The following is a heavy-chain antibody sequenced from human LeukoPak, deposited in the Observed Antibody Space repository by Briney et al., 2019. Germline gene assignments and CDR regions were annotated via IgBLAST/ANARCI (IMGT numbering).Heavy chain of an antibody. CDR3: ATLPLTATRDY. J-gene: IGHJ4*02. Sequence: EPGGSLRLSCAASGFTFSSYEMNWVRQAPGKGLEWVSYISSSGSTIYYADSVKGRFTISRDNAKNSPYLQMNSLRAEDTAVYYCATLPLTATRDYWGQGTLVTVSS. CDR1: GFTFSSYE. D-gene: IGHD2-21*02. V-gene: IGHV3-48*03. CDR2: ISSSGSTI.